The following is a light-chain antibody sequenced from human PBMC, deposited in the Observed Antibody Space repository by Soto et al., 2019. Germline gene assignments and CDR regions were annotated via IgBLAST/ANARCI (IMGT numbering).Light chain of an antibody. J-gene: IGKJ5*01. Sequence: EIVMTQSPATLSVSPGERAKISCRASQSVSNNLAWYQTKPCQAPRLLMYGASTRATGIPARFSGSGSGTDFNLTISRLETEDFAVYECQQRSNWPITFGQGTRLEIK. CDR1: QSVSNN. CDR2: GAS. CDR3: QQRSNWPIT. V-gene: IGKV3D-15*01.